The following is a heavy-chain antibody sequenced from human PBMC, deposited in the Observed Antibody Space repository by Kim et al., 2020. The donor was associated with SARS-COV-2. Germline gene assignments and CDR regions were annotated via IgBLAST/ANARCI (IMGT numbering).Heavy chain of an antibody. CDR3: ARERYYDSSGYAHYFDY. D-gene: IGHD3-22*01. Sequence: VKGRFTISRDNSKHTLYLQMNSLRAEDTAVYYCARERYYDSSGYAHYFDYWGQGTLVTVSS. J-gene: IGHJ4*02. V-gene: IGHV3-53*01.